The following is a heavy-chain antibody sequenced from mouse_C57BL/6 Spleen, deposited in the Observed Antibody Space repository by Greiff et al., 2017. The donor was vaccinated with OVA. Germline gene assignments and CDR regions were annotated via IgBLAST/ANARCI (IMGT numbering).Heavy chain of an antibody. J-gene: IGHJ1*03. CDR3: ARNDYDDWYFDV. V-gene: IGHV5-17*01. Sequence: EVQLVESGGGLVKPGGSLKLSCAASGFTFSDYGMHWVRQAPEKGLEWVAYISSGSSTIYYADTVKGRFTISRDNAKNTLFLQMTSLRSEDTAMYYCARNDYDDWYFDVWGTGTTVTVSS. D-gene: IGHD2-4*01. CDR2: ISSGSSTI. CDR1: GFTFSDYG.